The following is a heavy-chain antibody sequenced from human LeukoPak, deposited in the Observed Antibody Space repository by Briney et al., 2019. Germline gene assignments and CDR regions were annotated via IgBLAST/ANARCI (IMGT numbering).Heavy chain of an antibody. CDR1: GFTFSNYV. Sequence: GGSLRLSCVASGFTFSNYVMYWVRQVPGKGLEGVLGIIGTSSYTYSADFVKGRFTISRDNSMNTLWLQMNSLRVEDTAVYHCAKGSNFYASGSHFDVWGQGTLVTVSS. CDR3: AKGSNFYASGSHFDV. D-gene: IGHD3-10*01. J-gene: IGHJ4*02. CDR2: IIGTSSYT. V-gene: IGHV3-23*01.